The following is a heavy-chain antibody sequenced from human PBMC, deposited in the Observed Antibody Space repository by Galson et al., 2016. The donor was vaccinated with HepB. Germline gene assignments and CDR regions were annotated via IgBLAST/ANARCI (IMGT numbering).Heavy chain of an antibody. V-gene: IGHV3-21*06. CDR3: ARDLTPSFDSGTYYDAFDI. CDR2: ISSGSSYI. Sequence: CATSGFTFTRYNMNWVRQAPGKGLEWVSSISSGSSYIYYADSVKGRFTISRDNAKNSLFLQMNSLRAEDTAVYYCARDLTPSFDSGTYYDAFDIWGQGTMVTVSS. D-gene: IGHD5-12*01. CDR1: GFTFTRYN. J-gene: IGHJ3*02.